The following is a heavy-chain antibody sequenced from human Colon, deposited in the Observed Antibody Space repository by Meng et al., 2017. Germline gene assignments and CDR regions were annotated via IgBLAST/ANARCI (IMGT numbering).Heavy chain of an antibody. CDR3: GTTDINYCPIHY. J-gene: IGHJ4*02. V-gene: IGHV4-4*02. D-gene: IGHD1/OR15-1a*01. CDR2: IAHTGRT. CDR1: GVSISTTNW. Sequence: QVLLRESGPGLVKPSGTLSLTCAVSGVSISTTNWWTWFRQSPGKGLEWIGEIAHTGRTNYNRSLKSRVTVSMDKSKNHFSLNVTSVTAADTAVYYCGTTDINYCPIHYWGQGTLVTVSS.